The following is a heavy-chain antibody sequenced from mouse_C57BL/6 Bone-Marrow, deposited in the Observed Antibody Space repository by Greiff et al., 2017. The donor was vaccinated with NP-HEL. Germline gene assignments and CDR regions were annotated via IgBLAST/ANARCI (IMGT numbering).Heavy chain of an antibody. D-gene: IGHD1-1*01. Sequence: QVQLQQSGAELARPGASVKLSCKASGYTFTSYGISWVKQRTGQGLEWIGEIYPRSGNTYYNEKFKGKATLTADKSSSTAYIELRSLTSEDSAVYFCARLSYYGSSHYYAMDYWGQGTSVTVSS. J-gene: IGHJ4*01. CDR1: GYTFTSYG. CDR3: ARLSYYGSSHYYAMDY. CDR2: IYPRSGNT. V-gene: IGHV1-81*01.